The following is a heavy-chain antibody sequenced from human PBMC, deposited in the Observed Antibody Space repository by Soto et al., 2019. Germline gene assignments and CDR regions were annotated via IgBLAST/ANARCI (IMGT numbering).Heavy chain of an antibody. CDR2: MNPNSGNT. CDR1: GYTFTSYD. V-gene: IGHV1-8*01. Sequence: ASVKVSCKASGYTFTSYDINWVRQATGQGLEWMGWMNPNSGNTGYAQKFQGRVTMTRNTSISTAYMELSSLRSEDTDVYYCARVTTGVAVAGTRYNWFDPWGQGTLVTVSS. D-gene: IGHD6-19*01. CDR3: ARVTTGVAVAGTRYNWFDP. J-gene: IGHJ5*02.